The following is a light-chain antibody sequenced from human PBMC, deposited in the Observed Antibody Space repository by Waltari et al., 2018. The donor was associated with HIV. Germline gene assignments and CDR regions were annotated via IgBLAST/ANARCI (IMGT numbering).Light chain of an antibody. CDR3: QQYNGWPRT. Sequence: EIVMTQSPATLSVTPGERATLSCRASQSVGTNLGWYQKKPGQAPRLLICGASTRAPCIPDNFSGSGSGTEFSLTIGSLQPEDLAVYYCQQYNGWPRTFGQGTKVEIK. CDR2: GAS. V-gene: IGKV3-15*01. CDR1: QSVGTN. J-gene: IGKJ1*01.